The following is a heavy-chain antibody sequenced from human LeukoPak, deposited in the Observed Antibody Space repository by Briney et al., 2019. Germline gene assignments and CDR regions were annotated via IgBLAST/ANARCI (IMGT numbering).Heavy chain of an antibody. J-gene: IGHJ4*02. V-gene: IGHV4-38-2*02. CDR3: AREYCSSTSCYEDY. CDR2: IYYSGST. Sequence: SETLSLTCTVSGYSISSGYYWGWIRQPPGKGLEWIGSIYYSGSTYYNPSLKSRVTISVDTSKNQFSLKLSSVTAADTAVYYCAREYCSSTSCYEDYWGQGTLVTVSS. D-gene: IGHD2-2*01. CDR1: GYSISSGYY.